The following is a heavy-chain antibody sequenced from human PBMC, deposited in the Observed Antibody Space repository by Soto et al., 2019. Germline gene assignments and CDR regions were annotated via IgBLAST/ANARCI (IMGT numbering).Heavy chain of an antibody. V-gene: IGHV3-33*01. CDR2: IWYDGSNK. D-gene: IGHD6-6*01. CDR1: GCTFSSSG. Sequence: QVQLVESGGGVVQPGRYLRLSCAASGCTFSSSGMHWVRQAPGKGLEWVAVIWYDGSNKYYADSVKGRFTISRDNSKNTQYLQMNSLRAEDTAVYYWARVSEQLGLSARDYVVEGTLVTVSS. J-gene: IGHJ4*02. CDR3: ARVSEQLGLSARDY.